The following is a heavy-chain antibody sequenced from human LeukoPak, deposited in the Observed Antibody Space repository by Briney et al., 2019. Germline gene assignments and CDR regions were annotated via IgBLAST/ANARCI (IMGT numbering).Heavy chain of an antibody. J-gene: IGHJ3*02. CDR1: GFTFSSYA. CDR2: ISGSGGST. D-gene: IGHD3-22*01. V-gene: IGHV3-23*01. Sequence: PGGSLRLSCAASGFTFSSYAMSWVRQAPGKGLEWVSAISGSGGSTYYADSVKGRFTISRDNAKNSLYLQMNSLRAEDTAVYYCARAMIVVGVGAFDIWGQGTMVTVSS. CDR3: ARAMIVVGVGAFDI.